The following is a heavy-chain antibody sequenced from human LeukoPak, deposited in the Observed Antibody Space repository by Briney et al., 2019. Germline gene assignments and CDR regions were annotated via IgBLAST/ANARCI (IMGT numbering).Heavy chain of an antibody. CDR1: GGSISSYY. J-gene: IGHJ4*02. CDR2: IYYSGST. V-gene: IGHV4-59*08. Sequence: SETLSLTCTVSGGSISSYYWSWTRQPPGKGLEWIGYIYYSGSTNYNPSLKSRVTISVDTSKNQFSLKLSSVTAADTAMYYCAKSGGYGLIDYWGQGTLVTVSS. D-gene: IGHD1-26*01. CDR3: AKSGGYGLIDY.